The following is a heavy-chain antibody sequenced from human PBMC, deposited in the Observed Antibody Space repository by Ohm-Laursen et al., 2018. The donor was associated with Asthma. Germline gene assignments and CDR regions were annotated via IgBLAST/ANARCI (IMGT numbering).Heavy chain of an antibody. J-gene: IGHJ4*02. V-gene: IGHV3-30-3*01. D-gene: IGHD3-10*01. CDR3: ARDYYGSGAY. CDR2: ITSDGSWT. Sequence: SLRLSCTASGFTFSNFAMHWVRQAPGKGLEWVSIITSDGSWTSYADSVKGRFTISRDNAKNTLYLQINSLRAEDTAVYYCARDYYGSGAYWGQGTLVTVSS. CDR1: GFTFSNFA.